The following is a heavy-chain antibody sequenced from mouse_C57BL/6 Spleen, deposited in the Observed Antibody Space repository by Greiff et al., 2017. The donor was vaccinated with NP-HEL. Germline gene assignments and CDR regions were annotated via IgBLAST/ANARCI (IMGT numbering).Heavy chain of an antibody. CDR2: IYPGNSDT. J-gene: IGHJ1*03. D-gene: IGHD4-1*01. V-gene: IGHV1-5*01. Sequence: VQLQQSGTVLARPGASVKMSCKTSGYTFTSYWMHWVKQRPGQGLEWIGAIYPGNSDTSYNQKFKGKAKLTAVTSASTAYMELSSLTNEDSAVYYCTRGVTGTGWYFDVWGTGTTVTVSS. CDR3: TRGVTGTGWYFDV. CDR1: GYTFTSYW.